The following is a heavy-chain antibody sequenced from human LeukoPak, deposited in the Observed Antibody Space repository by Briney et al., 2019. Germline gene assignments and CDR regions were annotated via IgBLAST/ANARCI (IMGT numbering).Heavy chain of an antibody. D-gene: IGHD1-26*01. J-gene: IGHJ4*02. CDR1: GFTLSDYR. CDR3: ARNFVGSDSSGFDS. CDR2: VRRDGIET. Sequence: GGSLRLSCEASGFTLSDYRMHWVRQAPGKWLVWVSRVRRDGIETNYADSVKGRFTISRDNARTTLYLQMNSLRAEDTAIYYCARNFVGSDSSGFDSWGQGTLVTVS. V-gene: IGHV3-74*01.